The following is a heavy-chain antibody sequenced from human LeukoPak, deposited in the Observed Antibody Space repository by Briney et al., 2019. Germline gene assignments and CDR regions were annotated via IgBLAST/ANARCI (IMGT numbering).Heavy chain of an antibody. V-gene: IGHV4-34*01. Sequence: SETLSLTCAVYGGSFSGYYWSWIRQPPGKGLEWIGEINHSGSTNYNPSLKSRVTISVDTSKNQFSLKLSSVTAADTAVYYCARGARYCSSTSCFKNWFDPWGQGTLVIVSS. D-gene: IGHD2-2*01. CDR1: GGSFSGYY. J-gene: IGHJ5*02. CDR2: INHSGST. CDR3: ARGARYCSSTSCFKNWFDP.